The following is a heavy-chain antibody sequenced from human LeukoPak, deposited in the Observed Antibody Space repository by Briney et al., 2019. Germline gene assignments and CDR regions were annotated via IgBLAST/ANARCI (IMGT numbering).Heavy chain of an antibody. Sequence: GESLRISCKGSGYNFSRYWIGWVRQMAGKGLEWMGIIYPGDSESRCSPSFQGQVTMSADKSINTAYLQWSSLKASDTAMYYCAKGSGSYYKVPFDYWGQGTLVTVSS. J-gene: IGHJ4*02. CDR2: IYPGDSES. V-gene: IGHV5-51*01. CDR3: AKGSGSYYKVPFDY. D-gene: IGHD3-10*01. CDR1: GYNFSRYW.